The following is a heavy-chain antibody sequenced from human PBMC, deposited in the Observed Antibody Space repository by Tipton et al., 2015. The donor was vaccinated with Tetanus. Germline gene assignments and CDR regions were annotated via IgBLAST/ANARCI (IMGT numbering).Heavy chain of an antibody. CDR3: ARHIVVVTALAFDI. D-gene: IGHD2-21*02. Sequence: TLSLTCTVSGGSISSGGYYWSWIRQHPGKGLEWIGYIYYSGSTYYSPSLKSRVTISVDTSKNQFSLKLSSVTAADTAVYYCARHIVVVTALAFDIWGQGTMVTVSS. V-gene: IGHV4-31*03. CDR2: IYYSGST. CDR1: GGSISSGGYY. J-gene: IGHJ3*02.